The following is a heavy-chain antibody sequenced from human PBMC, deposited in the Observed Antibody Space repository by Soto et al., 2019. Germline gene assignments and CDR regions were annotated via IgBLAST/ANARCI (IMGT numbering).Heavy chain of an antibody. Sequence: QVQLVESGGGVVQPGRSLRLSCAASGFTFSSYGMHWVRQAPGKGLEWVAVIWYDGSNKYYADFVKGRFTISRDNSKNTLYLQMNSLRAEDTAVYYCARDVHYDSSYWDLWGRGTLVTVSS. J-gene: IGHJ2*01. D-gene: IGHD3-22*01. V-gene: IGHV3-33*01. CDR3: ARDVHYDSSYWDL. CDR2: IWYDGSNK. CDR1: GFTFSSYG.